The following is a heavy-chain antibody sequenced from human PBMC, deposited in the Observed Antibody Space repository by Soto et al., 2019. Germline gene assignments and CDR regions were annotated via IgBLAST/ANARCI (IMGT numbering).Heavy chain of an antibody. CDR1: GGSFSGYY. D-gene: IGHD4-17*01. Sequence: QVQLQQWGAGLLKPSETLSLTCAVYGGSFSGYYWSWIRQPPGKGLEWIGEINNSGSTNYTPSLKRRVTISVDTSKNQCSLKLSSVTAADTAVYYCARASYGDSPNYYYYCGMDVWGQGTTVTVSS. J-gene: IGHJ6*02. CDR2: INNSGST. CDR3: ARASYGDSPNYYYYCGMDV. V-gene: IGHV4-34*01.